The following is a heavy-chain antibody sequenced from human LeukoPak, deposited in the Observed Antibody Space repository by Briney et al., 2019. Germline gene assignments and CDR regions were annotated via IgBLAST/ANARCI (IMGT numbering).Heavy chain of an antibody. V-gene: IGHV3-74*01. Sequence: GGSLRLSCAASGFTFSSYWMHWVRQAPGKGLVWVSRINSDGSSTSYADSVKGRFTISRDNAKNTLYLQMNSLRADDTAVYYCTRSGRGGAFDIWGQGTMVTVSS. CDR1: GFTFSSYW. CDR2: INSDGSST. CDR3: TRSGRGGAFDI. J-gene: IGHJ3*02. D-gene: IGHD1-26*01.